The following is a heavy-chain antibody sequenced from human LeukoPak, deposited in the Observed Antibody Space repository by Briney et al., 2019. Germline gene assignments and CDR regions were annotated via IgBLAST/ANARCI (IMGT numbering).Heavy chain of an antibody. J-gene: IGHJ5*02. Sequence: ASVKVSRKSSGYTFTGYYMHWVRQAPGQGLEWMGWINPNSGGTNYAQKFQGRVTMISDTSISTAYMELSRLSSDDTAVYYCARVDSSGYSSGGWFDPWGQGTLVTVSS. CDR3: ARVDSSGYSSGGWFDP. D-gene: IGHD3-22*01. CDR2: INPNSGGT. V-gene: IGHV1-2*02. CDR1: GYTFTGYY.